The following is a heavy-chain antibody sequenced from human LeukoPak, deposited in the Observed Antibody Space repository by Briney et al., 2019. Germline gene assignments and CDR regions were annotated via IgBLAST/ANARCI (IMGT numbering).Heavy chain of an antibody. CDR1: GFTFSSYW. D-gene: IGHD3-10*01. Sequence: PGGSLRLSCAASGFTFSSYWMSWVRQAPGKGLEWVSVIYSGGSTYYADSVKGRFTIFRDNSKNTLYLQMNSLRAEDTAVYYCARGGYYGSGVFDYWGQGTLVTVSS. CDR2: IYSGGST. V-gene: IGHV3-53*01. CDR3: ARGGYYGSGVFDY. J-gene: IGHJ4*02.